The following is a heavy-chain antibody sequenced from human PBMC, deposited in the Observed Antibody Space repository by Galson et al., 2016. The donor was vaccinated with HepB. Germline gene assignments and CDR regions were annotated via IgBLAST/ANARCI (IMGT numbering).Heavy chain of an antibody. Sequence: SLRLSCAASGFVFSSYTMEWVRQAPGKGLEWVSSISSSSSYIYHADSVKGRFTISRDNAKNSLYLQMNSLRTEDTAVYYCARDRAHHYYESNRAFDIWGQGTMVTVSS. J-gene: IGHJ3*02. CDR2: ISSSSSYI. D-gene: IGHD3-22*01. CDR3: ARDRAHHYYESNRAFDI. V-gene: IGHV3-21*01. CDR1: GFVFSSYT.